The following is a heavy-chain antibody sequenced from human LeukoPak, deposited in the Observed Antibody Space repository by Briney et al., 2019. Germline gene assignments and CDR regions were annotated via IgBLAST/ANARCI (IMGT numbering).Heavy chain of an antibody. CDR3: ARDRGYYYDSSGPFGAFDI. V-gene: IGHV3-30*01. CDR1: GFTFSSYA. Sequence: PGRSLRLSCAASGFTFSSYAMHWVRQAPGKGLEWVAVISYDGSNKYYADSVKGRFTISRDNSKNTLYLQMNSLRAEDTAVYYCARDRGYYYDSSGPFGAFDIWGQGTMVTVSS. J-gene: IGHJ3*02. D-gene: IGHD3-22*01. CDR2: ISYDGSNK.